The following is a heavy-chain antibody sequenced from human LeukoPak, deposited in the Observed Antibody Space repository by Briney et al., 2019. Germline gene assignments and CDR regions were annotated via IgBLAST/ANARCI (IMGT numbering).Heavy chain of an antibody. J-gene: IGHJ4*02. V-gene: IGHV3-7*03. Sequence: GGSLRLSCAASGFTFSSYWMSWVRQAPGKGLEWVANIKQDGSEKYYVDSVKGRFTISRDNAKNSLYLQMNSLRAEDTAVYYCARGMDYYYGSGSPEYYFDYWGQGTLVTVSS. D-gene: IGHD3-10*01. CDR1: GFTFSSYW. CDR3: ARGMDYYYGSGSPEYYFDY. CDR2: IKQDGSEK.